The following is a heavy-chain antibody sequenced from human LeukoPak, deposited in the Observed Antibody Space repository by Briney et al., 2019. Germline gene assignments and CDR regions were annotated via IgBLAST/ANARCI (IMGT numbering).Heavy chain of an antibody. J-gene: IGHJ4*02. CDR1: GYTFTSYY. CDR3: ARQWLPNGYFDY. CDR2: INPSGGGT. D-gene: IGHD6-19*01. V-gene: IGHV1-46*01. Sequence: ASVKVSCKASGYTFTSYYMHWVRQAPGQGLEWMGIINPSGGGTSYAQKFQGRVTMTRDTSTSTVYMELSSLRSEDTAVYYCARQWLPNGYFDYWGQGTLVTVSS.